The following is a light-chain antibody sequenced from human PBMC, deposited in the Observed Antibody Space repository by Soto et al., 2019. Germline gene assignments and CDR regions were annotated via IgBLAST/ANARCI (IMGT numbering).Light chain of an antibody. Sequence: DIQMTQSPSSLSASVGDRVTITCRASLSVSSHLNWYQHKAGKAPKLLIYAASNLQSGVPSRFRGSGSGTDFTLTIRSLQPEDFETYYCQQSYSTPWTFGQGTKVDIK. J-gene: IGKJ1*01. V-gene: IGKV1-39*01. CDR1: LSVSSH. CDR2: AAS. CDR3: QQSYSTPWT.